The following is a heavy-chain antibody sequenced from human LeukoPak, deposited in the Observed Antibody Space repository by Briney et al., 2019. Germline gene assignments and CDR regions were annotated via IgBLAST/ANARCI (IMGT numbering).Heavy chain of an antibody. CDR3: ARTLTGPEANYMDV. CDR2: IIPIFGTA. D-gene: IGHD7-27*01. Sequence: SVKVSCKASGGTFSSYAISWVRQAPGQGLEWMGGIIPIFGTANYAQKFQGRVTITADKSTSTAYMELSSLRSEDTAMYYCARTLTGPEANYMDVWGKGTTVTVSS. J-gene: IGHJ6*03. CDR1: GGTFSSYA. V-gene: IGHV1-69*06.